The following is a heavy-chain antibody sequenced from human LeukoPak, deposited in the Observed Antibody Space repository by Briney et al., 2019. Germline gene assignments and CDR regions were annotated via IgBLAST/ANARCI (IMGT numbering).Heavy chain of an antibody. Sequence: GSLRLSCAASGFTFSSYAMSWVRQAPGKGLEWIGEINHSGSTNYNPSLKSRVTISVDTSKNQFSLKLSSVTAADTAVYYCASVNGAVANYWGQGTLVTVSS. CDR3: ASVNGAVANY. CDR1: GFTFSSYA. CDR2: INHSGST. J-gene: IGHJ4*02. V-gene: IGHV4-34*01. D-gene: IGHD6-19*01.